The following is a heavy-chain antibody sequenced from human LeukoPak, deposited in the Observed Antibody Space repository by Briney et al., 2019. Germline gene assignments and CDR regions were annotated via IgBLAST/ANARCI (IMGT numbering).Heavy chain of an antibody. CDR3: AKLGGKQRDYFDY. CDR1: GFTFSSYG. V-gene: IGHV3-23*01. CDR2: ISGSGGST. Sequence: GGSLRLSCAGSGFTFSSYGMNWVRQAPRKGRKWVSVISGSGGSTYYADSVKGRFTISRDNSKNTLYLQMNSLRAEDTAVYYCAKLGGKQRDYFDYWGQGTLVTVSS. D-gene: IGHD4-23*01. J-gene: IGHJ4*02.